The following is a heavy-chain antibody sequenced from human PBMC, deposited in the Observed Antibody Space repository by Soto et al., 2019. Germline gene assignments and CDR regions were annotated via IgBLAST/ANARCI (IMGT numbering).Heavy chain of an antibody. CDR1: GITVSSYY. CDR3: AKDMSLGWYTWFNP. V-gene: IGHV3-53*05. CDR2: IYAGTIT. Sequence: PVGSLRLSCAVSGITVSSYYMSWVRRAAGKGLEWVSVIYAGTITYYADSVKGRFTIYRDNSKNTLNLEMNSLRPEDTALYYCAKDMSLGWYTWFNPWGQGTLVTVSS. J-gene: IGHJ5*02. D-gene: IGHD6-19*01.